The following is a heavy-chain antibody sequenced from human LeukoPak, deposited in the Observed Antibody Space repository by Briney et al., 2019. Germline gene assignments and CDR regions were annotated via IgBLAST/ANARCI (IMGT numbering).Heavy chain of an antibody. CDR3: ATLLSSSYYFDY. V-gene: IGHV4-39*02. CDR2: IYHSGIT. Sequence: SETLSLTCAVSGGSISSNSYYWGWIRQPPGKGLEWIGNIYHSGITYYNLYNPSLKSRVIISVDTSKNHFSLKLSSVTAADTAVYFCATLLSSSYYFDYWGQGTLVTVSS. J-gene: IGHJ4*02. CDR1: GGSISSNSYY. D-gene: IGHD3-10*02.